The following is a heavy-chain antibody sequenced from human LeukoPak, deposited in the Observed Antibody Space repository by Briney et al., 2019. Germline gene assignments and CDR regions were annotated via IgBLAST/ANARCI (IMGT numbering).Heavy chain of an antibody. Sequence: GGSLRLPCAASGFTFSRYSMNWVRQAPGKGLEWVSYISSCSNIIHYADSVKGRFTISRDNAKNSLYLQMNNLRVEDTAVYYCARDLRELLIPDAFDIWGQGAMVTVSS. CDR2: ISSCSNII. J-gene: IGHJ3*02. D-gene: IGHD1-26*01. V-gene: IGHV3-48*01. CDR3: ARDLRELLIPDAFDI. CDR1: GFTFSRYS.